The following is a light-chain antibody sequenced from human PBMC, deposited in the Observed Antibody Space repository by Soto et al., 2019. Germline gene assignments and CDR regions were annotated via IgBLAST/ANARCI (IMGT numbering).Light chain of an antibody. CDR3: QQSHSIPLT. Sequence: DIQMTQSPSSLSASVGDRVTITCRARQSLSRDLNWYQQKPGKAPKVLIYGASSLQSGVPSRFSGSGFGTDFTLTISSLQPEDFATYYCQQSHSIPLTFGGGTKVEIK. V-gene: IGKV1-39*01. J-gene: IGKJ4*01. CDR2: GAS. CDR1: QSLSRD.